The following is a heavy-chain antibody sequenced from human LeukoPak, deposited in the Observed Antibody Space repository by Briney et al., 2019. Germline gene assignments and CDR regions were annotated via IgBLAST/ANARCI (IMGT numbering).Heavy chain of an antibody. D-gene: IGHD5-24*01. V-gene: IGHV5-51*01. CDR2: IYPGDSTT. Sequence: GESLKISCKGSGYRFTTYWIDWVRQVPGKGLEWMGIIYPGDSTTRYSPSFEGQVTISADKSISTAFPQRTSLKASDTAMYYCVRQGDDYNTGFDYWGQGTLVTVFS. CDR1: GYRFTTYW. CDR3: VRQGDDYNTGFDY. J-gene: IGHJ4*02.